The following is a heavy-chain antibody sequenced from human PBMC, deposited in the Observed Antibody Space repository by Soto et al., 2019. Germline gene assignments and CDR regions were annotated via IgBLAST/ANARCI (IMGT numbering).Heavy chain of an antibody. CDR2: INACHGYK. CDR3: ASDRGAVRWFDP. Sequence: AAVQVSCKESGYTFTAYLIHCVRKAPGQGLQWMGWINACHGYKAYAQKFEGRINITRNISATTAYLGVTGLTPEATAIYYCASDRGAVRWFDPWGQGSLVTSPQ. CDR1: GYTFTAYL. V-gene: IGHV1-3*01. D-gene: IGHD3-10*01. J-gene: IGHJ5*02.